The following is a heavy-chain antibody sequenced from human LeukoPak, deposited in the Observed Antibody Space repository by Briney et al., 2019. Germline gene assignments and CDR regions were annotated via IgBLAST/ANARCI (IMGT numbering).Heavy chain of an antibody. V-gene: IGHV4-39*07. CDR1: GGSISSGSYY. D-gene: IGHD2-8*01. J-gene: IGHJ6*03. CDR2: IYYSGST. Sequence: SETLSLTCTVSGGSISSGSYYWGWIRQPPGKGLEWIGSIYYSGSTYYNPSLKSRVTISVDTSKNQFSLKLSSVTAADTAVYYCARVGVYYYYYMDVWGKGTTVTVSS. CDR3: ARVGVYYYYYMDV.